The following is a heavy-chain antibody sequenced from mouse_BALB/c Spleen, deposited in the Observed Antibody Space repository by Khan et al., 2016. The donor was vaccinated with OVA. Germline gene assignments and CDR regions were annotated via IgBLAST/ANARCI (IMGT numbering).Heavy chain of an antibody. J-gene: IGHJ2*01. V-gene: IGHV1S81*02. Sequence: QVQLQQSGAELVKPGASVKLSCKASGYTLTRYYMYWVKQRPGQGLEWIGGINPGNGGTNLNEKFKNKATLTVDKSSTKVYMQRSSLTSEDSAVYYCTRNYGYDYFDYWGQGTTLTVSS. CDR3: TRNYGYDYFDY. CDR2: INPGNGGT. CDR1: GYTLTRYY. D-gene: IGHD1-2*01.